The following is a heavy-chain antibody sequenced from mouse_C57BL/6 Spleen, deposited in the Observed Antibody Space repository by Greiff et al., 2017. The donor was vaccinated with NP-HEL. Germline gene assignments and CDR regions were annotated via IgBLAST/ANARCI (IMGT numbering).Heavy chain of an antibody. D-gene: IGHD4-1*01. Sequence: EVKLVESGPGMVKPSQSLSLTCTVTGYSITSGYDWHWIRHFPGNKLEWMGYISYSGSTNYNPSLKSRISITHDTSKNHFFLKLNSVTTEDTATYYCASGELGRFDYWGQGTTLTVSS. V-gene: IGHV3-1*01. CDR3: ASGELGRFDY. J-gene: IGHJ2*01. CDR1: GYSITSGYD. CDR2: ISYSGST.